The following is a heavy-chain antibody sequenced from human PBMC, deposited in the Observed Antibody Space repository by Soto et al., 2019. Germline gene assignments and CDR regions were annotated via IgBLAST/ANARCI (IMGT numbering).Heavy chain of an antibody. Sequence: QVQLVESGGGVVQPGRSLRLSCAASGFTFSSYGMHWVRQAPGKGLEWVAVIWYDGSNKYYADSVKGRFTISRDNSKNTLYLQMNSLRAEDTAVYYCARDSWPGVLVATIGDYWGQGTLVTVSS. CDR1: GFTFSSYG. CDR2: IWYDGSNK. V-gene: IGHV3-33*01. D-gene: IGHD5-12*01. J-gene: IGHJ4*02. CDR3: ARDSWPGVLVATIGDY.